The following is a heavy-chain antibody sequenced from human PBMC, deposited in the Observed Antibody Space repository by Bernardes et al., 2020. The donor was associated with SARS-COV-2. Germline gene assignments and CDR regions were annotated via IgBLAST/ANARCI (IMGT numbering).Heavy chain of an antibody. Sequence: SETLSLTCAVYGGSFSGYYWSWIRQPPGKGLEWIGEINHSGSTNYNPSLKSRVTISVDTSKNQFSLKLSSVTAADTAVYYCARAKYYDFWSGYYSPYYYGMDVWGQGTTVTVSS. J-gene: IGHJ6*02. V-gene: IGHV4-34*01. CDR1: GGSFSGYY. CDR3: ARAKYYDFWSGYYSPYYYGMDV. CDR2: INHSGST. D-gene: IGHD3-3*01.